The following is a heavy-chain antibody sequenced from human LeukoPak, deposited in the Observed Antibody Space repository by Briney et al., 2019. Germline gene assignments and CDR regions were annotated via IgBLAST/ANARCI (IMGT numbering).Heavy chain of an antibody. CDR1: GGTSSSYA. CDR3: EGWELREGSFDAFDI. Sequence: VASVKVSCKASGGTSSSYAISWVRQAPGQGLEWMGGIIPIFGTANYAQKFQGRVTITADESTSTAYMELSSLRSEDTAVYYCEGWELREGSFDAFDIWGQGTMVTVSS. D-gene: IGHD1-26*01. J-gene: IGHJ3*02. CDR2: IIPIFGTA. V-gene: IGHV1-69*13.